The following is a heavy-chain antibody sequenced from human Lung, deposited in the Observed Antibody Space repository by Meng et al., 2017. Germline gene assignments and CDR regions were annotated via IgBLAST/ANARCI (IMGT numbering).Heavy chain of an antibody. Sequence: QVQFQESGPGLVKPSGTLSLTFAVFGGSISSRNWWSWVRQSPGKGLEWIGEIYHSGRTNYNPSLESRVTISLDKSQNHFSLKVKSVTAADTAVYYCVRGGQDQAYYDFWSGPFDPWGQGTLVTVSS. CDR1: GGSISSRNW. CDR3: VRGGQDQAYYDFWSGPFDP. J-gene: IGHJ5*02. D-gene: IGHD3-3*01. V-gene: IGHV4-4*02. CDR2: IYHSGRT.